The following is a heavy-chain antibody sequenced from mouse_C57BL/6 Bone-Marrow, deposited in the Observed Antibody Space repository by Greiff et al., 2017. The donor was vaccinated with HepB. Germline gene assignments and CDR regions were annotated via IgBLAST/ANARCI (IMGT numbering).Heavy chain of an antibody. CDR3: ERGTHYYGSSCFDY. D-gene: IGHD1-1*01. CDR2: IDPSDSET. Sequence: QVQLQQPGAELVRPGSSVKLSCKASGYTFTSYWMHWVKQRPIQGLEWIGNIDPSDSETHYNQKFKDKATLTVAKSSRTAYMPLSSLTSEDSAVYYGERGTHYYGSSCFDYWGQGTTLTVSS. V-gene: IGHV1-52*01. CDR1: GYTFTSYW. J-gene: IGHJ2*01.